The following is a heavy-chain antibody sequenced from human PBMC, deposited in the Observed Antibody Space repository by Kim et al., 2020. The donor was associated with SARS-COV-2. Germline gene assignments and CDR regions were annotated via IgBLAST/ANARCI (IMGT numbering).Heavy chain of an antibody. V-gene: IGHV3-7*01. Sequence: KSYVDSVKGRFTISRDNAKNSLYLQMNGLRAEDTAVYYCARVYGGSWCFDYWGQGTLVTVSS. CDR2: K. CDR3: ARVYGGSWCFDY. D-gene: IGHD6-13*01. J-gene: IGHJ4*02.